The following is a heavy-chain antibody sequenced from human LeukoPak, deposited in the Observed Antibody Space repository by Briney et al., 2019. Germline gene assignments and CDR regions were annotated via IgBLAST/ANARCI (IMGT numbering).Heavy chain of an antibody. CDR1: GFTFSSYG. V-gene: IGHV3-30*18. J-gene: IGHJ5*02. Sequence: PGRSLRLSCAASGFTFSSYGMHWVRQAPGKGLEWVAVISYDGSNKYYADSVKGRFTISRDNSKNTLYLQMNSLRAEDTAVYYCAKGVAGREDWFDPWGQGTLVTVSS. CDR2: ISYDGSNK. CDR3: AKGVAGREDWFDP. D-gene: IGHD6-19*01.